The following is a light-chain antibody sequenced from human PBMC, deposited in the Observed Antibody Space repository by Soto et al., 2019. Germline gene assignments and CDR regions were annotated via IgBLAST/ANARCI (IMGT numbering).Light chain of an antibody. Sequence: QSALTQPPSASGTPGQRVTISCSGTNSNIGSNTVNWYQQLPGTAPKLLIYYDNLRPSGVPDRISGSKSGTSASLAISGLQSDDEDDYYCAAWDDSLNGRVFGTGTKLTVL. CDR3: AAWDDSLNGRV. V-gene: IGLV1-44*01. CDR2: YDN. J-gene: IGLJ1*01. CDR1: NSNIGSNT.